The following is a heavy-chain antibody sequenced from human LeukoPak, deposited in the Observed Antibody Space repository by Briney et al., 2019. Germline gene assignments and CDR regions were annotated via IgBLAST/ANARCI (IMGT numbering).Heavy chain of an antibody. D-gene: IGHD5-18*01. CDR3: ARAWTGYSYGDY. CDR2: INWNGGST. CDR1: GFTFDDYS. V-gene: IGHV3-20*04. J-gene: IGHJ4*02. Sequence: PGGSLRLSCAASGFTFDDYSMSWVRQAPGKGLEWVSGINWNGGSTGYADSVKGRFTISRDNAKNSLYLQMNSLRAEDTAVYYCARAWTGYSYGDYWGQGTLVTVSS.